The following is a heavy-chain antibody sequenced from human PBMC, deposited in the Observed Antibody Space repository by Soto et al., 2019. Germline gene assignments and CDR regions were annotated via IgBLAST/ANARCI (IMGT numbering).Heavy chain of an antibody. J-gene: IGHJ6*01. CDR3: ARAYSTRLYDYFYYGMDV. D-gene: IGHD5-12*01. CDR2: TSSDGNHK. V-gene: IGHV3-30-3*01. Sequence: GSLRLSCAASGFIFSSFAMHWVRQAPGKGLEWVAVTSSDGNHKYYADSVKGRFTISRANSQNTLYLQMNSLRAEDTAMYYCARAYSTRLYDYFYYGMDVWGQGTTVTVSS. CDR1: GFIFSSFA.